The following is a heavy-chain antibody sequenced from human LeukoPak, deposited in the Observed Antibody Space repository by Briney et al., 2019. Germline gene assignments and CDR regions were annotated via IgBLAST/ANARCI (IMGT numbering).Heavy chain of an antibody. CDR3: AKDSDIVVVVAASFFDY. D-gene: IGHD2-15*01. J-gene: IGHJ4*02. CDR2: ISGSGGGT. Sequence: GGSLRLSCAASGFTFSSHAMSWVRQAPGKGLEWVSGISGSGGGTYYADSVKGRFTISRDNSKNTLYLQMNSLRAEDTAVYYCAKDSDIVVVVAASFFDYWGQGTLVTVSS. CDR1: GFTFSSHA. V-gene: IGHV3-23*01.